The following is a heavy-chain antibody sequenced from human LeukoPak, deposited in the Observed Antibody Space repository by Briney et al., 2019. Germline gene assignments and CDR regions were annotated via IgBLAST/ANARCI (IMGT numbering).Heavy chain of an antibody. CDR3: ATRRASGAY. CDR2: IITIFETS. Sequence: SVKVSCKASGGTFNSYAISWVRQAPGQGLEWMGGIITIFETSHYAQNFQGRVTITADESTSTAYMELNSLRYDDTAVYFCATRRASGAYWGQGTLVTVSS. V-gene: IGHV1-69*13. D-gene: IGHD3-10*01. CDR1: GGTFNSYA. J-gene: IGHJ4*02.